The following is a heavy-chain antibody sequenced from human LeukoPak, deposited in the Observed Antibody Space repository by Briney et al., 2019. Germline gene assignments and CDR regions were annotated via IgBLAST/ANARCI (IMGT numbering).Heavy chain of an antibody. CDR3: ASFNYYDSSAHSW. Sequence: PGGSLRLSCAASGFTFSSYGMHWVRQAPGKGLEWVAVISYDGSNKYYADSVKGRFTISRDNSKNTLYLQMNSLRAEDTAVYYCASFNYYDSSAHSWWGQGTLVTVSS. V-gene: IGHV3-30*03. D-gene: IGHD3-22*01. J-gene: IGHJ4*02. CDR2: ISYDGSNK. CDR1: GFTFSSYG.